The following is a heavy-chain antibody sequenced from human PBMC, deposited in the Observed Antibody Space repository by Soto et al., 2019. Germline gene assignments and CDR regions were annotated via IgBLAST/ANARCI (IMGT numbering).Heavy chain of an antibody. CDR3: TRSEEDSDYYYCMDV. CDR2: TYYRSRWYS. CDR1: GDTVSSNSVA. D-gene: IGHD2-15*01. V-gene: IGHV6-1*01. J-gene: IGHJ6*02. Sequence: SQTLSLTCVGSGDTVSSNSVAWNWVRQSPSRGLEWLGRTYYRSRWYSDYAVSVRSRIDINADTSKNQVSLQLNSVTPEDTAVYYCTRSEEDSDYYYCMDVWGQGTTVTVSS.